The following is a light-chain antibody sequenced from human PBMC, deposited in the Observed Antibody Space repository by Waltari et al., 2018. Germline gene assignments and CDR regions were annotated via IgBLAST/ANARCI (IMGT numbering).Light chain of an antibody. CDR1: SSNIGAGYA. Sequence: QSVLTQPPSVSGAPGPRVPIPCTGSSSNIGAGYAVHWYQQLPGTAPKLLIYGNSNRPSGVPDRFSGSKSGTSASLAITGLQAEDEADYYCQSYDSSLVFGGGTKLTVL. V-gene: IGLV1-40*01. CDR3: QSYDSSLV. CDR2: GNS. J-gene: IGLJ2*01.